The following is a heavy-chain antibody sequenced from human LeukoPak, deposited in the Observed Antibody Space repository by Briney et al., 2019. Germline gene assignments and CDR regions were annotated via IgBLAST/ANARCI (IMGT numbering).Heavy chain of an antibody. V-gene: IGHV4-59*08. Sequence: KPSETLSLTCTVSGGSISNYYWSWIRRPPGKGLECIGYFHYRGSTNYNPSLKSRVTILVDPSKNQFSLKLTSVTAADTAVYYCARLGQPNAFDIWGRGTMVTVSS. D-gene: IGHD3-16*01. CDR1: GGSISNYY. CDR2: FHYRGST. CDR3: ARLGQPNAFDI. J-gene: IGHJ3*02.